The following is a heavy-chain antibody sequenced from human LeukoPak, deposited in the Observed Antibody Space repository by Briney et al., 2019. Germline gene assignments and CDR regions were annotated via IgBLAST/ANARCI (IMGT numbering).Heavy chain of an antibody. CDR3: ARAGYGSGSYFIPHI. CDR2: ISGSGGST. CDR1: GFTFSSYA. V-gene: IGHV3-23*01. J-gene: IGHJ3*02. D-gene: IGHD3-10*01. Sequence: PGGSLRLSCAASGFTFSSYAMSWVRQASGKGLEWVPAISGSGGSTYYADSVRGRFTISRDNSKNTLYLQMNSLRAEDTAVYYCARAGYGSGSYFIPHIWGQGTMVTVSS.